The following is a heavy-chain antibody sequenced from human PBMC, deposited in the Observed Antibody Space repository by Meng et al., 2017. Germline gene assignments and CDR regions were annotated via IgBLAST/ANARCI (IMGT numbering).Heavy chain of an antibody. CDR2: INTYNGKT. Sequence: QGQLWQAGAEVKKPGASVKVSCQASGYTLSSDGFSWVRQAPGQGLEWLGWINTYNGKTDYAQKFQGRITMTTDTLTSTAYMELRNLRSDDTAVYYCATRGNPYLNCWGQGTLVTVSS. CDR1: GYTLSSDG. V-gene: IGHV1-18*01. J-gene: IGHJ4*02. CDR3: ATRGNPYLNC.